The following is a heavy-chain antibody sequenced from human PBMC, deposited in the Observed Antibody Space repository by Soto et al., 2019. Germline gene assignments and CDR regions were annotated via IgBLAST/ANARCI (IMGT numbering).Heavy chain of an antibody. Sequence: GGSLRLSCAVSGFNFNNYGVNWVRQAPGKGLEWVSSVSKSDYTYYSDSVKGRFTISRDNAKNSVSLQMNTLRAEDTAVYYCAREDSIIIPAVSDFWGQGTLVTVSS. V-gene: IGHV3-21*01. D-gene: IGHD2-2*01. CDR3: AREDSIIIPAVSDF. CDR2: VSKSDYT. CDR1: GFNFNNYG. J-gene: IGHJ4*02.